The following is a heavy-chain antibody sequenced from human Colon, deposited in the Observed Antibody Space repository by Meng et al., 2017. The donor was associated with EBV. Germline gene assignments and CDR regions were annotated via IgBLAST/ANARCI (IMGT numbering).Heavy chain of an antibody. J-gene: IGHJ5*02. Sequence: QSQLQESGPGLVKPSEALSLTCSVSGGSISTGGYYWGWIRQPPGKGLEWIGSIGHSGFTYYTPSLKSRVAVSLDTSKSQFSLMLTSVTAADTAVYYCVRSSAWVRTGFDPWGQGTLVTVSS. CDR2: IGHSGFT. CDR1: GGSISTGGYY. CDR3: VRSSAWVRTGFDP. V-gene: IGHV4-39*01. D-gene: IGHD6-19*01.